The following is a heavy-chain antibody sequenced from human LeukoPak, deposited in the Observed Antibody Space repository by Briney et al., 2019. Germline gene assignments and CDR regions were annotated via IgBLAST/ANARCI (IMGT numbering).Heavy chain of an antibody. Sequence: PETLSLTCTVSGGSVSSSSYFWGWIRQPPGKGLEWIGRIYYSGGTYNNLSLRSGVTISVDTSKNQFSLRLSSVTAPDTAVYYCANIPRGTMYLAWYFALWGRGTLVTVSS. CDR2: IYYSGGT. J-gene: IGHJ2*01. CDR1: GGSVSSSSYF. V-gene: IGHV4-39*01. D-gene: IGHD1-7*01. CDR3: ANIPRGTMYLAWYFAL.